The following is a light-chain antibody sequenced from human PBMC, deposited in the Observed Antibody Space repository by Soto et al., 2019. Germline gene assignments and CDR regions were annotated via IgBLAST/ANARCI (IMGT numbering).Light chain of an antibody. J-gene: IGKJ5*01. V-gene: IGKV3-20*01. CDR1: QSVSSTS. CDR2: GAS. Sequence: TQSPSTLSASVGDRVTITCRASQSVSSTSLAWYQQKPGQAPRLLIYGASSRATGIPDRFSGSGSGTDVTLTISRLEPEDFAVYYCHQYGNYGITFGQGTRLEIK. CDR3: HQYGNYGIT.